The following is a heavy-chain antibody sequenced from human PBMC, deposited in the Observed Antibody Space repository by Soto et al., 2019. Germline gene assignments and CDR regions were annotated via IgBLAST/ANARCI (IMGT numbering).Heavy chain of an antibody. CDR1: GFTFSAYA. D-gene: IGHD3-10*01. J-gene: IGHJ4*02. V-gene: IGHV3-30-3*01. CDR3: AKGSAANYNSESLRD. Sequence: GGSLRLSCAASGFTFSAYAMHWVRQAPGKGLDWVAVISDDGINEYYADSVKGRFTISRDNSKNTLYLQMNSLRAEDTAVYYCAKGSAANYNSESLRDWGQGTLVTVSS. CDR2: ISDDGINE.